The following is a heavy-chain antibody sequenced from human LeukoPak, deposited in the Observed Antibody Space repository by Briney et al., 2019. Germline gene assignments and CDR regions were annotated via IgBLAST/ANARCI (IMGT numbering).Heavy chain of an antibody. CDR1: GYTFISCY. CDR2: INPGGGST. J-gene: IGHJ4*02. CDR3: AKDLGSGWYPGDY. Sequence: ASVKVSCKTSGYTFISCYIHWVRQAPGQGLEWMGTINPGGGSTSYAQTFQGRITVTRDASTSTVYMELSGLISEDTAIYYCAKDLGSGWYPGDYWGQGTLVTVSS. V-gene: IGHV1-46*01. D-gene: IGHD6-19*01.